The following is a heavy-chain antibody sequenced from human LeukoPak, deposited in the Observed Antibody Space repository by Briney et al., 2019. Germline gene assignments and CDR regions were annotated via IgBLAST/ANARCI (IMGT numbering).Heavy chain of an antibody. CDR3: ARGRRYGNWFDP. D-gene: IGHD3-9*01. V-gene: IGHV4-34*01. CDR2: INHSGST. Sequence: SETLSLTCAVYGGSFSGYYWSWIRQPPGKGLEWIGEINHSGSTNYNPSLKSRVTISVDTSKNQFSLKLSSVTAADTAVYYCARGRRYGNWFDPWGQGTLVTVPS. J-gene: IGHJ5*02. CDR1: GGSFSGYY.